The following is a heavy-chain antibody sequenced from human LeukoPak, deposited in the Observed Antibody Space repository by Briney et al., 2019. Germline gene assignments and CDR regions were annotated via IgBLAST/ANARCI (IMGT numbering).Heavy chain of an antibody. D-gene: IGHD5-18*01. J-gene: IGHJ4*02. CDR3: ARAIMGTENLDY. CDR2: VSHDGSTK. V-gene: IGHV3-30*10. Sequence: GGSLRLSCAASGFSFSTYAIHWVRQAPGMGPEWVAVVSHDGSTKYYTDSVRGRFTISRDNSKNTFFLQLNGLRTGDTAVYYCARAIMGTENLDYWGQGTLVTVSS. CDR1: GFSFSTYA.